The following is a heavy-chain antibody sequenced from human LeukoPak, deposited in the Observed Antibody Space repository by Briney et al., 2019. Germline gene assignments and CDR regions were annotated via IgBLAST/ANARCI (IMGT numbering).Heavy chain of an antibody. V-gene: IGHV1-46*01. Sequence: ASVKVACKASGYTFTSYYMHWVRQAPGQGLEWMGIINPSGGSTSYAQKFQGRVTMTRDTSTSTVYMELSSLRSEDTAVYYCARDSYGYNWFDPWGQGTLVTVSS. CDR2: INPSGGST. J-gene: IGHJ5*02. CDR3: ARDSYGYNWFDP. CDR1: GYTFTSYY. D-gene: IGHD5-18*01.